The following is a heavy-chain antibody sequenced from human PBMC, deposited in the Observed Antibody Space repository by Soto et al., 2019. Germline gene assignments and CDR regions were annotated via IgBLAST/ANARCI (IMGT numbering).Heavy chain of an antibody. J-gene: IGHJ5*01. V-gene: IGHV1-8*01. CDR3: AREVVETSSLWLDS. CDR2: MNTNTNTT. Sequence: XSVKVSCKASGSTFTNNDIHLVRQATGQGLEWIGWMNTNTNTTDSAEVFEGRVSLTWDTSISTAYMQLNSLKIDDTAVYYCAREVVETSSLWLDSWGQGTLVTVSS. CDR1: GSTFTNND.